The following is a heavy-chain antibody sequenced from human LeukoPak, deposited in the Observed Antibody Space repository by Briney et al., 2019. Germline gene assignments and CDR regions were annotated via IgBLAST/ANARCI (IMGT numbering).Heavy chain of an antibody. D-gene: IGHD2-2*01. J-gene: IGHJ3*02. CDR1: GYTFTGYY. Sequence: GASVKVSCKASGYTFTGYYMHWVRQAPGRGLEWMGGIIPIFGTANYAQKFQGRVTITTGESTSTAYMELSSLRSEDTAVYYCARDPGGYCSSTSCYAAFDIWGQGTMVTVSS. CDR3: ARDPGGYCSSTSCYAAFDI. CDR2: IIPIFGTA. V-gene: IGHV1-69*05.